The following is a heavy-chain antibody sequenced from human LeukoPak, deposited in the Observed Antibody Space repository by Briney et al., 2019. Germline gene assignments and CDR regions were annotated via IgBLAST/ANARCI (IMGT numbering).Heavy chain of an antibody. CDR2: SRNKANSYSI. Sequence: GGSLRLSCSASGFTFSDHYMDWVRQAPGKGLEWVGRSRNKANSYSIVYAASVEGRFTISRDDSKNSLNLQMNSLKAEDTAVYYCARYLTYPAFFDYWGQGTLVTVSS. V-gene: IGHV3-72*01. CDR3: ARYLTYPAFFDY. J-gene: IGHJ4*02. CDR1: GFTFSDHY. D-gene: IGHD4/OR15-4a*01.